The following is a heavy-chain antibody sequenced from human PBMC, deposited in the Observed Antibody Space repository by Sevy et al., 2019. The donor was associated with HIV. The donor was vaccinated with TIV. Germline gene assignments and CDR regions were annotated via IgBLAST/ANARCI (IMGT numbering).Heavy chain of an antibody. Sequence: GGSLRLSCAASGFTVNSNYMTWVRQAPGKGLEGVSVIHSDDTTYHADSVKDRFTISRDNFKNTQYLHMSSLRAKDTAAYYCARGKSGYGYALNYWGQGTLVTVSS. D-gene: IGHD5-18*01. J-gene: IGHJ4*02. CDR2: IHSDDTT. CDR1: GFTVNSNY. V-gene: IGHV3-66*01. CDR3: ARGKSGYGYALNY.